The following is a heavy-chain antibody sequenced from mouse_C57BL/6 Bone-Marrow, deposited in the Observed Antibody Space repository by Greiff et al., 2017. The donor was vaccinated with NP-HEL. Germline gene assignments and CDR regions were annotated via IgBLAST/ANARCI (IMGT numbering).Heavy chain of an antibody. V-gene: IGHV5-12-2*01. Sequence: EVKLMESGGGLVQPGGSLKLSCAASGFTFSSYTMSWVRQTPEKRLEWVAYISNGGGSTYYPDTVKGRFTISRDNAKNTLYLQMSSLKSEDTAMYYCAREGGNQYYFDYWGQGTTLTVSS. CDR1: GFTFSSYT. D-gene: IGHD1-1*02. CDR3: AREGGNQYYFDY. J-gene: IGHJ2*01. CDR2: ISNGGGST.